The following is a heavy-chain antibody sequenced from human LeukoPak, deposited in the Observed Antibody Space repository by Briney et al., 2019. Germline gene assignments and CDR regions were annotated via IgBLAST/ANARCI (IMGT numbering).Heavy chain of an antibody. J-gene: IGHJ4*02. CDR2: ISSRSNYI. CDR1: GFTFSSYS. D-gene: IGHD1-26*01. CDR3: TTGETKFHHELDY. Sequence: PGGSLRLSCAASGFTFSSYSMNWVRQAPGKGLEWVSSISSRSNYIYYADSVKGRFTISRDNAKNSLYLQMNSLRAEDTAVYYCTTGETKFHHELDYWGQGTLVTVSS. V-gene: IGHV3-21*01.